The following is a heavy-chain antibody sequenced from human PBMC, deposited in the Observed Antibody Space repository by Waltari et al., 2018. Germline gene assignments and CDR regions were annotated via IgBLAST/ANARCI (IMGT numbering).Heavy chain of an antibody. CDR2: LNPKSGGT. D-gene: IGHD1-26*01. J-gene: IGHJ4*02. CDR3: ARVGATKTDY. Sequence: QVQLVQSGAAVKKPGASVKVSCKASGYIFPDNYMHWVRQAPGQGLEWMGRLNPKSGGTNYAQKFQGRVTMTRDTSISTAYMELSRLRSDDTAVYYCARVGATKTDYWGQGTLVTVSS. CDR1: GYIFPDNY. V-gene: IGHV1-2*06.